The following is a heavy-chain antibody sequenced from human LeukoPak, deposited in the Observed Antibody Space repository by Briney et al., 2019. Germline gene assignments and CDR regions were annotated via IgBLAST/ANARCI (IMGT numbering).Heavy chain of an antibody. CDR2: INHSGST. CDR1: GGSLRGYY. CDR3: ARESAGMSYFDY. Sequence: SETLSLTCEVYGGSLRGYYWSWIRQPPGKGLEWIGEINHSGSTNYNPSLESRVTISADTSKIQFSLKLSSVTAADTAVYYCARESAGMSYFDYWGQGTLVTVSS. V-gene: IGHV4-34*01. J-gene: IGHJ4*02.